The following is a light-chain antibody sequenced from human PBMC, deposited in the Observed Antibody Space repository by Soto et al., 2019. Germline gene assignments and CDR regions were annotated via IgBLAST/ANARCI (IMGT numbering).Light chain of an antibody. V-gene: IGKV4-1*01. CDR1: QSVLYSSNNKNY. J-gene: IGKJ4*01. Sequence: DIVMTQSPDSLAVSLGEXATINCKSSQSVLYSSNNKNYLAWYQQKPGQPPKLLIYWASTRESGVPDRFSGSGSGTDFTLTISSLQAEDVAVYYCQQYYSTPLNFGGGTKVDIK. CDR3: QQYYSTPLN. CDR2: WAS.